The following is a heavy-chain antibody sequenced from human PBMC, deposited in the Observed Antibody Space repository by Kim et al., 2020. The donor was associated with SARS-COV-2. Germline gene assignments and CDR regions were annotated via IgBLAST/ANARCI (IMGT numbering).Heavy chain of an antibody. V-gene: IGHV1-69*13. CDR2: IIPIFGTA. D-gene: IGHD6-13*01. CDR3: ARQAAAGPFHFDY. CDR1: GGTFSSYA. Sequence: SVKVSCKASGGTFSSYAISWVRQAPGQGLEWMGGIIPIFGTANYAQKFQGRVTITADESTSTAYMELSSLRSEDTAVYYCARQAAAGPFHFDYWGQGTLVTGAS. J-gene: IGHJ4*02.